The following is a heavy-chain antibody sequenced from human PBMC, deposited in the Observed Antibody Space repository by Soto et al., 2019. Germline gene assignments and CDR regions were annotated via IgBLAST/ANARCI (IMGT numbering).Heavy chain of an antibody. D-gene: IGHD2-2*01. J-gene: IGHJ4*02. CDR1: GGSISSYY. CDR3: ARDRGVPAAIIDY. V-gene: IGHV4-59*01. CDR2: IYYSGST. Sequence: PSETLSLTCAVSGGSISSYYWSWIRQPPGKGLEWIGYIYYSGSTNYNPSLKSRVTISVDTSKNQFSLKLSSVTAADTAVYYCARDRGVPAAIIDYWGQGTLVTVSS.